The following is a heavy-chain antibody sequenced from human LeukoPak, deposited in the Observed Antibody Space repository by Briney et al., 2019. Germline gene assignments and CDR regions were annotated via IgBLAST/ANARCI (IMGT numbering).Heavy chain of an antibody. V-gene: IGHV3-21*01. CDR2: IGISSNKI. Sequence: PGGSLRLSCAASGFTLRSYTMNWVRQAPGKGLEWVSSIGISSNKIYYADSVKGRFIISRDNAKNSLYLQMNSLRAEDTAVYYCARAPMTTVTTSDYWGQGTLVTVSS. CDR3: ARAPMTTVTTSDY. J-gene: IGHJ4*02. CDR1: GFTLRSYT. D-gene: IGHD4-17*01.